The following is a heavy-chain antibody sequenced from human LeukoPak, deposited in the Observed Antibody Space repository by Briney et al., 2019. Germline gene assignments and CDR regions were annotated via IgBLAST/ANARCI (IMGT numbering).Heavy chain of an antibody. CDR3: ARDQPRRVGATKLDAFDI. D-gene: IGHD1-26*01. CDR1: GFTFSDYY. Sequence: GGSLRLSCAASGFTFSDYYMSWIRQAPGKGLEWVSYISSSGSTIYYADSVKGRFTISRDNAKNSLYLQMNSLRAEDTAVYYCARDQPRRVGATKLDAFDIWGQGTMVTVSS. J-gene: IGHJ3*02. V-gene: IGHV3-11*04. CDR2: ISSSGSTI.